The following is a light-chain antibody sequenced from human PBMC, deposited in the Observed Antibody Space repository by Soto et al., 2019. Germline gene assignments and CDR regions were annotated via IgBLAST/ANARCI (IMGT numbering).Light chain of an antibody. CDR3: QQYSSYYRT. Sequence: DIQMTQSPSTLSASVGDRVTITCRASQSISTWLAWYQQKPGEAPNLLIYKASTLRSGVPSRFSGSGSGTELTLPISSLQPDDFATYYCQQYSSYYRTFGQGTKVELK. J-gene: IGKJ1*01. V-gene: IGKV1-5*03. CDR1: QSISTW. CDR2: KAS.